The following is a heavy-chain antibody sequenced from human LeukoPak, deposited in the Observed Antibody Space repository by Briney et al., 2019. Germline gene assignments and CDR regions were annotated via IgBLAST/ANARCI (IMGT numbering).Heavy chain of an antibody. D-gene: IGHD6-6*01. V-gene: IGHV3-23*01. CDR1: GFTFSSYA. J-gene: IGHJ4*02. Sequence: GGSLRLSCAASGFTFSSYAMSWVRQAPGKGLEWVTSISSSGGTTYYADSVKGRFTISRDNSKNTLYLQMNSLRAEDTAVYYCATPAGGYSSSSERGDYWGQGTLVTVSS. CDR3: ATPAGGYSSSSERGDY. CDR2: ISSSGGTT.